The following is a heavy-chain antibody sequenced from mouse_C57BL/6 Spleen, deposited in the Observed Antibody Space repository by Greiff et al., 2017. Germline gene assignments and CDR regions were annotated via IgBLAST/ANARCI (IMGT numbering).Heavy chain of an antibody. J-gene: IGHJ2*01. Sequence: EVHLVESEGGLVQPGSSMKLSCTASGFTFSDYYMAWVRQVPEQGLEWVANINYDGSSTYYLDSLKSRFIISRDNAKNILYLQVSSLKSEETATYYCARDPHYYGSSYHYFDYWGQGTTLTVSS. CDR2: INYDGSST. D-gene: IGHD1-1*01. V-gene: IGHV5-16*01. CDR1: GFTFSDYY. CDR3: ARDPHYYGSSYHYFDY.